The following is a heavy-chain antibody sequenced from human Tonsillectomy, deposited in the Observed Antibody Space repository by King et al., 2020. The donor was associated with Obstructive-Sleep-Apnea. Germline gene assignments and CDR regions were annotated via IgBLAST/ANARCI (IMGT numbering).Heavy chain of an antibody. CDR2: ISWNSGGI. V-gene: IGHV3-9*01. Sequence: VQLVESGGGLVQPGRSLRLSCAASGFTFDEYAMHWVRQVPGKGLEWVSCISWNSGGIGYADSVKGRFTNSRDNAKNSLYLQMNSLRTEDTALYYCAKDSSGYYNDAFDIWGQGTMVTVSS. CDR3: AKDSSGYYNDAFDI. D-gene: IGHD3-22*01. J-gene: IGHJ3*02. CDR1: GFTFDEYA.